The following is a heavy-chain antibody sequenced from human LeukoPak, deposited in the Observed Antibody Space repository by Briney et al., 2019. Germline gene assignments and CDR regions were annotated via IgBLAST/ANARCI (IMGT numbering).Heavy chain of an antibody. V-gene: IGHV3-66*01. J-gene: IGHJ4*02. CDR1: GFTVSSNY. D-gene: IGHD3-10*01. Sequence: GGSLRLSCAASGFTVSSNYMSWVRQAPGKGLEWVSVIYSGGSTYYADSVKGRFTISRDNSKNTLYLQMNSLRAEDTAVYYCAKLGQRYYGSGSYEPDFDYWGQGTLVTVSS. CDR2: IYSGGST. CDR3: AKLGQRYYGSGSYEPDFDY.